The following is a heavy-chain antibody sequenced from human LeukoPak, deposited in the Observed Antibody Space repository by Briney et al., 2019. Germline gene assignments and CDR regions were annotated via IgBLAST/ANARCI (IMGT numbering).Heavy chain of an antibody. D-gene: IGHD5-24*01. CDR1: GGSISSSSYY. J-gene: IGHJ4*02. CDR2: IYYSGST. V-gene: IGHV4-39*01. CDR3: ARHLVGLGMATIPSFDY. Sequence: SETLSLTCTVSGGSISSSSYYWGWIRQPPGKGLEWIGSIYYSGSTYYNPSLKSRVTISVDTSKHQFSLKLSSVTAADTAVSYCARHLVGLGMATIPSFDYWGQGTLVTVSS.